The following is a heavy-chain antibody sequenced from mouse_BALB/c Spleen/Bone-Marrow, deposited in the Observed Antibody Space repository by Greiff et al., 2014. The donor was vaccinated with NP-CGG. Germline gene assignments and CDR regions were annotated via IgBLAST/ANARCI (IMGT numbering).Heavy chain of an antibody. CDR1: GYTFSSYW. CDR2: ILHGSGTT. CDR3: ARGGYHPSIFAY. Sequence: QVQLQQSGAELMQPGASVKISCTATGYTFSSYWIEWVNQRPGHGLEWIGEILHGSGTTTYNEKVKDKATFTAATSSITTNMQLSSLTSEDSAVYYWARGGYHPSIFAYWGQGTLVTVSA. V-gene: IGHV1-9*01. J-gene: IGHJ3*01.